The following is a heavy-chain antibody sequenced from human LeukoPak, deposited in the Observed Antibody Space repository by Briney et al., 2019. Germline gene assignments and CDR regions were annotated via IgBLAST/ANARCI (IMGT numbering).Heavy chain of an antibody. Sequence: SETLSLTCTVSGGSISSYYWSWIRQPPGKGLEWIGYIYYSGSTNYNPSLKSRVTISADTSKNQFSLKLSSVTAADTAVYYCARVLTMVRGVISPYYYYYMDVWGKGTTVTVSS. J-gene: IGHJ6*03. CDR1: GGSISSYY. CDR2: IYYSGST. V-gene: IGHV4-59*01. CDR3: ARVLTMVRGVISPYYYYYMDV. D-gene: IGHD3-10*01.